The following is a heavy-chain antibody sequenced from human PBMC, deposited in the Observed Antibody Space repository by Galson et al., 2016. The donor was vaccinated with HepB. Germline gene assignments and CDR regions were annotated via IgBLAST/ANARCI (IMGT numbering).Heavy chain of an antibody. V-gene: IGHV1-46*01. D-gene: IGHD2-15*01. CDR2: INPNGAGT. CDR3: ARGCSGGTECGFDP. J-gene: IGHJ5*02. CDR1: EYTFTRYY. Sequence: SVKVSCKASEYTFTRYYIHWVRQAPGQGLEWMGIINPNGAGTRYAKKFQGRVTMTRDTSTSTVYMELSSLRSEDTAVYYCARGCSGGTECGFDPWGQGTLVTVSS.